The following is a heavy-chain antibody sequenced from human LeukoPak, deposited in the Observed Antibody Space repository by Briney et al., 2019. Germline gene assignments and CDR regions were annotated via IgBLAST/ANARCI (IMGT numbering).Heavy chain of an antibody. CDR2: INAYNGDT. D-gene: IGHD3-9*01. CDR3: AKDPNQYDILTGYYPD. V-gene: IGHV1-3*01. Sequence: ASVKVSCKASGYTSINYAIHWVRQAPGQRLEWMGWINAYNGDTEYSQKFQGRVTITRDTSASTAYMELSTLRSEDTAVYYCAKDPNQYDILTGYYPDWGQGTLVTVSS. J-gene: IGHJ4*02. CDR1: GYTSINYA.